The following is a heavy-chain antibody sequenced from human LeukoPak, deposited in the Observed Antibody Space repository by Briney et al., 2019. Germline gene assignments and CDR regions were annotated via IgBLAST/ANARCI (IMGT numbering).Heavy chain of an antibody. V-gene: IGHV1-69*13. CDR1: GGTFSSYA. D-gene: IGHD1-26*01. J-gene: IGHJ4*02. CDR3: ARARSIVGAPGGY. CDR2: IIPIFGTA. Sequence: GASVKVSCKASGGTFSSYAISWVRQAPGQGLEWMGGIIPIFGTANYAQKFQGRVTITADESTSTAYMELSSLRSEDTAVYYCARARSIVGAPGGYWGQGTLVTVSS.